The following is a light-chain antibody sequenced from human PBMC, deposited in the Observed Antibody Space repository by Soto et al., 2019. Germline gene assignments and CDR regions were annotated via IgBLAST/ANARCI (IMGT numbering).Light chain of an antibody. V-gene: IGKV1-5*03. CDR3: QQYNSYSWT. J-gene: IGKJ1*01. CDR1: QSISSW. Sequence: DIQMTQSPSTLSASVGDRVTITCRASQSISSWLAWYQQKPGKAPKLLIYKASSLESGVPSRFSGSGSGTEFTLTICSLQPDDFVTYYCQQYNSYSWTFGQGTKV. CDR2: KAS.